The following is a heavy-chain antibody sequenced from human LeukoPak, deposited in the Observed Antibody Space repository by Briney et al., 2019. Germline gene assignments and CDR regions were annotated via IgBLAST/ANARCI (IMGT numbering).Heavy chain of an antibody. J-gene: IGHJ2*01. CDR3: ARAFRDPGYFDL. D-gene: IGHD3-10*01. V-gene: IGHV1-69*13. Sequence: SVKVSCKASGGTFSSYAISWVRQAPGQGLEWMGGIIPIFGTANYAQKFQGRVTITADESTSTAYMELSSLRSEDTAVYYCARAFRDPGYFDLWGRGTLATVSS. CDR1: GGTFSSYA. CDR2: IIPIFGTA.